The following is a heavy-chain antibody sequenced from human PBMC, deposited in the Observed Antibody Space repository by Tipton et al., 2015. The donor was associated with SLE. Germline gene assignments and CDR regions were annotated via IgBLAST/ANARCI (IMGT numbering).Heavy chain of an antibody. J-gene: IGHJ5*02. CDR3: ASPRWGTGWFDP. CDR1: GGSISSYY. D-gene: IGHD3-16*01. Sequence: TLSLTCTVSGGSISSYYWSWIRQPPGKGLEWIGYIYYSGSTNYNPSLKSRVTISVDTSKNQFSLKLGSVTAADTAVYYCASPRWGTGWFDPWGQGTLVTVSS. V-gene: IGHV4-59*01. CDR2: IYYSGST.